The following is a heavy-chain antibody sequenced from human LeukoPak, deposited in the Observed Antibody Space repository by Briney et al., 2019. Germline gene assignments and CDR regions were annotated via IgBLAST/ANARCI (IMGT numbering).Heavy chain of an antibody. D-gene: IGHD1-26*01. Sequence: ASVKVSCKASGYTFTSYDINWVRQATGLGLEWMGWMNPNSGNTGYAQKFQGRVTMTRNTSISTAYMELSSLRSEDTAVYYCASGERIVGATAPRYYYYMDVWGKGTTVTVSS. CDR2: MNPNSGNT. CDR1: GYTFTSYD. J-gene: IGHJ6*03. V-gene: IGHV1-8*01. CDR3: ASGERIVGATAPRYYYYMDV.